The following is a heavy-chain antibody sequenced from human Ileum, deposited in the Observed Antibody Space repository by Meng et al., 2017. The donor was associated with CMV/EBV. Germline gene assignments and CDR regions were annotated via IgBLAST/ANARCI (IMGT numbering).Heavy chain of an antibody. CDR3: ARDRDILTCPFYFYL. Sequence: SGFSFSDYYMSWIRQAPGKGLEWVSYIDSSGSNMYYADSVKGRFTISRDNAKNSMYLQMNSLRAEDMAVYYCARDRDILTCPFYFYLWGQGTLVTVSS. V-gene: IGHV3-11*04. D-gene: IGHD3-9*01. CDR2: IDSSGSNM. CDR1: GFSFSDYY. J-gene: IGHJ4*02.